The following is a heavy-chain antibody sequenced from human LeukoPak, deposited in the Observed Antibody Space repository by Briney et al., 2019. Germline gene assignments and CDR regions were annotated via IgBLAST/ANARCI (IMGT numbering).Heavy chain of an antibody. J-gene: IGHJ5*02. CDR3: ASQSYARFDP. V-gene: IGHV3-48*04. CDR1: GFTFSSYG. Sequence: GGTLRLSCAASGFTFSSYGMSWVRQAPGKGLEWVSYISSSGSTIYYADSVKGRFTISRDNAKNSLYLQMNSLRVEDTAVYYCASQSYARFDPWGQGTLVTVSS. D-gene: IGHD3-16*01. CDR2: ISSSGSTI.